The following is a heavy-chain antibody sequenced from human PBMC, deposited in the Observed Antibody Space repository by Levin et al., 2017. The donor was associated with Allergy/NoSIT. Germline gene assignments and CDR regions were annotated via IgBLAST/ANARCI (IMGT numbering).Heavy chain of an antibody. CDR3: AKGEDTSLSQFAY. J-gene: IGHJ4*02. D-gene: IGHD3-16*02. CDR2: IGSSGTST. V-gene: IGHV3-23*01. CDR1: GFMFSRLA. Sequence: PGGSLRLSCAASGFMFSRLAMSWVRQAPGKGLEWVSTIGSSGTSTYYADSVKGRFNISRDNARDIVYLQMNSLRVDDTALYYCAKGEDTSLSQFAYWGQGTRVTVSS.